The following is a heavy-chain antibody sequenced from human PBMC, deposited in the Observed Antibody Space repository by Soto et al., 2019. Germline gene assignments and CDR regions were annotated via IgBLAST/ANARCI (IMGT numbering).Heavy chain of an antibody. V-gene: IGHV4-31*03. J-gene: IGHJ5*02. D-gene: IGHD6-6*01. CDR3: ARDRHNNFFDP. CDR1: GASMSSGGYY. Sequence: QVQRQESGPGLVKPSQTLSLACTVSGASMSSGGYYWTWIRQSPGKGLEWIGYIYYSGSTYYNPSLESRVAISLDTSRSQFSLTLHSVTAADTAIYYCARDRHNNFFDPWGQGTLVTVSS. CDR2: IYYSGST.